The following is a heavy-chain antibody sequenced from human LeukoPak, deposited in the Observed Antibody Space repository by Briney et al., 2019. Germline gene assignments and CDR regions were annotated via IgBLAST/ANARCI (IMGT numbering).Heavy chain of an antibody. D-gene: IGHD3-22*01. Sequence: PGRSLRLSCAASGFTFSSYGMHWDRQAPGKGLEWVAVISYDGSNKYYADSVKGRFTISRDNSKNTLYLQMNSLRAEDTAVYYCAKDRSSSGYYYFDYWGQGTLVTVSS. CDR2: ISYDGSNK. V-gene: IGHV3-30*18. CDR3: AKDRSSSGYYYFDY. J-gene: IGHJ4*02. CDR1: GFTFSSYG.